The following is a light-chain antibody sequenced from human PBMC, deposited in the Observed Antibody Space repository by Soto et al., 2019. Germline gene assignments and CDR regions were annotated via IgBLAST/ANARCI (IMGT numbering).Light chain of an antibody. CDR3: DSYTSSSSYA. CDR2: DVS. CDR1: GSDVGAYRY. J-gene: IGLJ1*01. Sequence: QSALTRPASVSGSPGQSITISCTGTGSDVGAYRYVSWYQQHPGQAPKLIIYDVSNRPSGVSDRFSGSKSGNTASLTISGLQSEDEADYYCDSYTSSSSYAFGTGTKVTVL. V-gene: IGLV2-14*01.